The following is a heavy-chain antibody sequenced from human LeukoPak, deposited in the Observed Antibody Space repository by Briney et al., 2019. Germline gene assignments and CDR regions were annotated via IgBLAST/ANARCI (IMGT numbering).Heavy chain of an antibody. CDR3: ARKRSFDL. Sequence: SETLSLTCTVSGGSISSYYWSWIRQPPGKGLEWIGYIYYSESATYNPSLKSRVTISLDTSKNQFFLKLSSVTAADTAVYYCARKRSFDLWGQGTLVTVSS. CDR2: IYYSESA. J-gene: IGHJ4*02. D-gene: IGHD3-9*01. CDR1: GGSISSYY. V-gene: IGHV4-59*01.